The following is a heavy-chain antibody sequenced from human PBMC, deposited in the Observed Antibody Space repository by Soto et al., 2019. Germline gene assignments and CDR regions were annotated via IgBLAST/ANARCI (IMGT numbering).Heavy chain of an antibody. V-gene: IGHV1-2*02. Sequence: ASVKVSCKASGYTFTGYYMHWVRQAPGQGLEWMGWINPNSGGTNYAQKFQGRVTMTRDTSISTAYMELSRLRSDDTAVYYCARDRAFPGIAAAAGTFSDFWGERTLVTVSS. CDR2: INPNSGGT. J-gene: IGHJ4*02. CDR3: ARDRAFPGIAAAAGTFSDF. D-gene: IGHD6-13*01. CDR1: GYTFTGYY.